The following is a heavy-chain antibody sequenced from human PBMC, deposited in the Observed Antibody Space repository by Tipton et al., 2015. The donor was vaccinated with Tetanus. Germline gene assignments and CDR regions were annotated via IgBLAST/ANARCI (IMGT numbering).Heavy chain of an antibody. CDR3: ARDQGGGRVVRLNWFDP. J-gene: IGHJ5*02. D-gene: IGHD6-6*01. CDR1: GGSISDSNYF. Sequence: TLSLTCSVSGGSISDSNYFWNWIRQQPGKGPEWIGYIYYSGSTHYNPSLKGRVTMSVDTSKNHFSLKLSSVTAADTAVYYCARDQGGGRVVRLNWFDPWGQGILVTVSS. CDR2: IYYSGST. V-gene: IGHV4-31*03.